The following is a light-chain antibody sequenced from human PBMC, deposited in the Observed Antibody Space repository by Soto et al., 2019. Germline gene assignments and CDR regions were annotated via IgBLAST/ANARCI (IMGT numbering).Light chain of an antibody. CDR1: QSVSSN. J-gene: IGKJ5*01. CDR2: DVS. V-gene: IGKV3-15*01. CDR3: QQYNNWPFS. Sequence: EIVMTQSPATLSMSPGERATLSCRASQSVSSNLAWYQQKPGQAPWLLIYDVSIRATGVPARFSGTGSETDFTLTISGLQSEDSAVYFCQQYNNWPFSFGQGTRLEI.